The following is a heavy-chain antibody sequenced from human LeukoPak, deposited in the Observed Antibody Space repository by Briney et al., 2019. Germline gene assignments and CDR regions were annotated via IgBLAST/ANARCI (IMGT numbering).Heavy chain of an antibody. CDR2: ISGSGGST. J-gene: IGHJ3*02. CDR1: GFTFSSYA. D-gene: IGHD2-15*01. Sequence: GGSLRLSCAASGFTFSSYAMSWVRQAPGKGLEWVSAISGSGGSTYYADSVKGRFTISRDNSKNTLYLQMNSLRAEDTAVYYCAKGFSRAGVAATGDAFDIWGQGTMVTVSS. CDR3: AKGFSRAGVAATGDAFDI. V-gene: IGHV3-23*01.